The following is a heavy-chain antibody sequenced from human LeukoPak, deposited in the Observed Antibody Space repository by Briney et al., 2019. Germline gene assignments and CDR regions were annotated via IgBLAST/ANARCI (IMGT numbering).Heavy chain of an antibody. J-gene: IGHJ4*02. D-gene: IGHD2-2*01. V-gene: IGHV3-30*03. CDR3: ASGDPLSTIFDY. CDR2: ISYDGSNK. CDR1: GFTFSSHG. Sequence: GGSLRLSCAASGFTFSSHGMHWVRQAPGKGLEWVAVISYDGSNKYYADSVKGRFTISRDNPKNTLYLQMNSLRAEDTAVYYCASGDPLSTIFDYWGQGTLVTVSS.